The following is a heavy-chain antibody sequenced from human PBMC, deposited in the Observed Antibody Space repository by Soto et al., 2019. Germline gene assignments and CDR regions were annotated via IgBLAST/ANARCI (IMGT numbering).Heavy chain of an antibody. CDR1: GFTVSSNY. CDR3: ARGRDCGGDCPNWFDP. D-gene: IGHD2-21*02. Sequence: EVQLVESGGGLVQPGGSLRLSCAASGFTVSSNYMSWVRQAPGKGLEWVSVIYSGGSTYYADSVKGRFSISRHNSKNTRYLQMNRLRAEDTAVYYCARGRDCGGDCPNWFDPWGQGTLVTVSS. V-gene: IGHV3-53*04. J-gene: IGHJ5*02. CDR2: IYSGGST.